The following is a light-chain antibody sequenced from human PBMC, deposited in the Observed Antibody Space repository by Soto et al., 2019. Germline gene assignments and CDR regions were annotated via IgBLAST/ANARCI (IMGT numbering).Light chain of an antibody. CDR3: SSFTTSSTLV. CDR2: DVT. CDR1: NSDIGAYNY. V-gene: IGLV2-14*01. Sequence: QSVLTQPASVSGSPGQSITISCTGSNSDIGAYNYVSWYQQLPGKAPKLVIYDVTNRPSGVSNRFSGSKSGNTASLTISGLQTEDEADYYCSSFTTSSTLVFGGGTKLTVL. J-gene: IGLJ2*01.